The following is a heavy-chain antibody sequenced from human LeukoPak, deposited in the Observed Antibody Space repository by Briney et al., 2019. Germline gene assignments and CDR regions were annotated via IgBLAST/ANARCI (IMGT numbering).Heavy chain of an antibody. CDR1: GFIFGRYA. D-gene: IGHD7-27*01. V-gene: IGHV4-4*02. CDR2: IYHSGST. CDR3: ARLYLRGRTGDDWDY. J-gene: IGHJ4*02. Sequence: GSLRLSCAASGFIFGRYAMSRVRQPPGKGLEWIGEIYHSGSTNYNPSLKSRVTISVDKSKNQFSLKLSSVTAADTAVYYCARLYLRGRTGDDWDYWGQGTLVTVSS.